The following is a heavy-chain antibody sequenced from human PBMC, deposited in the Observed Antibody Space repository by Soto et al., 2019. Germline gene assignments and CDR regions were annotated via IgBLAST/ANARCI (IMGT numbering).Heavy chain of an antibody. CDR1: GYSLTNDD. J-gene: IGHJ6*02. V-gene: IGHV1-8*02. D-gene: IGHD5-18*01. CDR3: TRWLGYSAGSDV. Sequence: ASVKVSCKASGYSLTNDDISWLRRATGQGLEWMGWMSPKTGNTGFAQKFQGRVTMTRNTSITTAYMELTSLRSDDTAVYYCTRWLGYSAGSDVWGQGTTVTVSS. CDR2: MSPKTGNT.